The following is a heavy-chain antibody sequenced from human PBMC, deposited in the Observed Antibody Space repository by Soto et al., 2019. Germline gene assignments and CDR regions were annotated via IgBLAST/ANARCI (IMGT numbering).Heavy chain of an antibody. Sequence: ASVKGSRKASGYTFINYYINWGRAAPGQRLEWMGVINPNGGSTVYAQKFQGRVTLTRDMSTSTVYVELSSLRSDDTAVYFCVRATAARQRDYSYHYYLHIWGKGATVTVSS. V-gene: IGHV1-46*03. J-gene: IGHJ6*03. CDR1: GYTFINYY. CDR2: INPNGGST. CDR3: VRATAARQRDYSYHYYLHI. D-gene: IGHD6-6*01.